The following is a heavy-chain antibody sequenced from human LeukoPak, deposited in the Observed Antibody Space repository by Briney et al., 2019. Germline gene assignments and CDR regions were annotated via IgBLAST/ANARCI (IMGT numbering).Heavy chain of an antibody. CDR3: ARDDSGWDY. CDR2: IKKDGSEI. V-gene: IGHV3-7*01. J-gene: IGHJ4*02. D-gene: IGHD6-19*01. CDR1: GSTFSSSW. Sequence: PGGSLRLSCAATGSTFSSSWMTWICQAPGKGLEWVAGIKKDGSEIYYVDAVKGRFATSRDNAKNSVYLQMNSLRADDTAVYYCARDDSGWDYWGQGTLVTVSS.